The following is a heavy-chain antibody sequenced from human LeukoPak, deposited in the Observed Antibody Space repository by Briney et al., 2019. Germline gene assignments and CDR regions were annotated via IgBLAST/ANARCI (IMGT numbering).Heavy chain of an antibody. CDR2: IYHSGST. J-gene: IGHJ3*02. D-gene: IGHD3-9*01. V-gene: IGHV4-38-2*02. CDR3: ARDGKLRYFDWSGLGEFWDI. Sequence: SETLSLTCAVSGYSISSGYYWGWIRQPPGKGLEWIGSIYHSGSTYYNPSLKSRVTISVDTSKNQFSLKLSSVTAADTAVYYCARDGKLRYFDWSGLGEFWDIWGQGTMVTVSS. CDR1: GYSISSGYY.